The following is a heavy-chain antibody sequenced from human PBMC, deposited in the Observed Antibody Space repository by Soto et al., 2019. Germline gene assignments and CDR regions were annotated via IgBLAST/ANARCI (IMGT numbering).Heavy chain of an antibody. D-gene: IGHD1-1*01. CDR3: ARDLWVEPELYYYGMDV. CDR1: GDSISSADYY. J-gene: IGHJ6*02. CDR2: IFYSGTT. Sequence: SETLSLICTVSGDSISSADYYWSWIRQTPGKGLEWIGHIFYSGTTYYNPSLKSRLTISVDTSKDHFSLRLTSVTAADTAVYYCARDLWVEPELYYYGMDVWGQGTTVTVSS. V-gene: IGHV4-30-4*01.